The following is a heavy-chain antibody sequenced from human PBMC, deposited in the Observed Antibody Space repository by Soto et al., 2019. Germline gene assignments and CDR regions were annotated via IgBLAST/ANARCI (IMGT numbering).Heavy chain of an antibody. CDR2: IYYSGST. CDR1: GGSISISSYY. Sequence: SETLSLTCTVSGGSISISSYYWGWIRQPPGKGLEWIGSIYYSGSTYYNPSLKSRVTISVDTSKNQFSLKLSSVTAADTAVYYCARQARDNWFDPWGQGTLVTVSS. CDR3: ARQARDNWFDP. D-gene: IGHD6-6*01. V-gene: IGHV4-39*01. J-gene: IGHJ5*02.